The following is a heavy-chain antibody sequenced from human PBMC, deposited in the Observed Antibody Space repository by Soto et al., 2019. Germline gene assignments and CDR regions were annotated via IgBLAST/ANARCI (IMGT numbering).Heavy chain of an antibody. CDR3: ARDGEGY. CDR2: INTDGRET. V-gene: IGHV3-74*01. Sequence: VHLVESGGGLVQPGGSLRLSCAASGFIFSNYWMHWVRQVPGKGLVWVSRINTDGRETNYADSVKGRFTVSRDNAKNTQFLQMNSLRVGDTAVYYCARDGEGYWGQGTLVTVSS. CDR1: GFIFSNYW. J-gene: IGHJ4*02. D-gene: IGHD2-21*01.